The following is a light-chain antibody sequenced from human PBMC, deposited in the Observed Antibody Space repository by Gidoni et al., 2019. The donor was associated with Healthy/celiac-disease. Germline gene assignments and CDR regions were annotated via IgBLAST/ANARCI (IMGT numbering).Light chain of an antibody. Sequence: ELPRSPATLSLSPGERATLSCRASQSVSSYLDWYQQKPGKAPRLLIYDASNRATGIPARFSGSGSGTDFTLTISSLEPEDFAVYYCQQRSNWPLTFXGXTKVEIK. CDR3: QQRSNWPLT. CDR2: DAS. CDR1: QSVSSY. V-gene: IGKV3-11*01. J-gene: IGKJ4*01.